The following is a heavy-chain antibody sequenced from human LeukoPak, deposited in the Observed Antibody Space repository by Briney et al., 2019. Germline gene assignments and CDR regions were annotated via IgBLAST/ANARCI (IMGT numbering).Heavy chain of an antibody. Sequence: GGSLRLSCEASGFTFSSYAMSWVRQAPGKGLEWVSALNGNGDETYYADSVKGRFTISRDNSKNTLILAMSSLRVEDTALYFCAKGSYKGTLLDDWGQGTLVTVSS. J-gene: IGHJ4*02. CDR1: GFTFSSYA. V-gene: IGHV3-23*01. D-gene: IGHD5-18*01. CDR3: AKGSYKGTLLDD. CDR2: LNGNGDET.